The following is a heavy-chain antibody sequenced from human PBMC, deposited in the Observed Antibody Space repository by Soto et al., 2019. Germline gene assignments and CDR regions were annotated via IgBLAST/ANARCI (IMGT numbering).Heavy chain of an antibody. D-gene: IGHD2-21*01. CDR1: GFTFSGSP. V-gene: IGHV3-73*01. Sequence: GSLRLSCAASGFTFSGSPMHWVRQASGKGPEWVGRIRSKANSYATAYAASVKGRFTIYRDDSKNTAYLQMNSLKTEDTAVYYCTRNPDWWGQGTLVTVSS. CDR2: IRSKANSYAT. J-gene: IGHJ4*02. CDR3: TRNPDW.